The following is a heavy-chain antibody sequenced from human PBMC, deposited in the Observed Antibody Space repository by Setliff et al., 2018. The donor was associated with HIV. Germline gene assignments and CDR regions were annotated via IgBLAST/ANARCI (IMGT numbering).Heavy chain of an antibody. CDR2: IYMRGGT. D-gene: IGHD5-18*01. J-gene: IGHJ5*02. Sequence: SETLSLTRTVSGGSIISEISWWAWIRQPAGKGPEWLGQIYMRGGTDYNPSLEGRVTISLDTSKNQFSLKLTSVTAADTAVYYCAIDHVTNIAESGYGYTRIDPWGPGISVTVSS. V-gene: IGHV4-61*09. CDR3: AIDHVTNIAESGYGYTRIDP. CDR1: GGSIISEISW.